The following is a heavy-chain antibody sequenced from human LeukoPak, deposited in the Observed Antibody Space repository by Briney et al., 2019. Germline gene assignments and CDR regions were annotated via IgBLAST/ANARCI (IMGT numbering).Heavy chain of an antibody. CDR3: ASGWELRRGDAFDI. J-gene: IGHJ3*02. D-gene: IGHD1-26*01. CDR2: IYYSGST. Sequence: SETLSLTCTASGGSISSSSYYSGWIRPPPGKGLEWIGSIYYSGSTYYNPSLKSRVTISVDTSKNQFSLKLSSMTAADTAVYYCASGWELRRGDAFDIWGQGTMVTVSS. CDR1: GGSISSSSYY. V-gene: IGHV4-39*01.